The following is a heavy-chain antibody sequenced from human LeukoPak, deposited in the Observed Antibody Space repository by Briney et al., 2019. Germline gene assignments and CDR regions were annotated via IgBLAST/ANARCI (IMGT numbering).Heavy chain of an antibody. V-gene: IGHV3-30*02. CDR1: GFTFSSYG. Sequence: PGGSLRLSCAASGFTFSSYGMHWVRQAPGKGLEWVAFIRYDGSNKYYADFVKGRFTISRDNSKNTLYLQMNSLRAEDTAVYYCAKDRDSSVYLVYWGQGTLVTVSS. J-gene: IGHJ4*02. CDR2: IRYDGSNK. D-gene: IGHD3-22*01. CDR3: AKDRDSSVYLVY.